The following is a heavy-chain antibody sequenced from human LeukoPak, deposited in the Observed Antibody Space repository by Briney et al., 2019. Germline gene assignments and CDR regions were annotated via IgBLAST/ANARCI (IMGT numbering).Heavy chain of an antibody. D-gene: IGHD5/OR15-5a*01. J-gene: IGHJ4*02. V-gene: IGHV3-23*01. CDR1: GFTLSSYA. Sequence: GGSLRLSCVVSGFTLSSYAMSWVRQAPGKGLEWVSIISGSGDTTYYAGAVKGRFTISRDNSKNTLYLQMNSLRAEDTAVYYCAKGGPTGNLRSIGRDFWGQGTLVTVSS. CDR3: AKGGPTGNLRSIGRDF. CDR2: ISGSGDTT.